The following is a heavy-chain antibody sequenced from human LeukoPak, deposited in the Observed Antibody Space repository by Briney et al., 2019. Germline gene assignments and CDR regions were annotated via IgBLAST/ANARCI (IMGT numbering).Heavy chain of an antibody. D-gene: IGHD3-9*01. CDR2: VDPRTGVT. CDR3: ATDNYGMLDY. Sequence: GGSVKASCRASGYTFTDYYIHWVRRAPGQGLEWMGWVDPRTGVTRCTQKFQGRVTMTRDTSISTVYLDLNGLTFDDTAVYYCATDNYGMLDYSGQGTLVTVSS. J-gene: IGHJ4*02. CDR1: GYTFTDYY. V-gene: IGHV1-2*02.